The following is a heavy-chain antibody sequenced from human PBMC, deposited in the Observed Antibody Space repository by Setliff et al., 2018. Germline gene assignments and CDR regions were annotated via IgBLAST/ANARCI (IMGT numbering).Heavy chain of an antibody. J-gene: IGHJ4*02. Sequence: ASVKVSCKASGYTFTSYAFSWVRQAPGQGLEWMGWISAYNGNTNYAQKFQGRVTMTTDTSTSTAYMELRSLRSDDTAVYYCARVLVGYDFWSGYYQTMPHFDYWGQGTLVTVS. CDR1: GYTFTSYA. V-gene: IGHV1-18*01. CDR3: ARVLVGYDFWSGYYQTMPHFDY. CDR2: ISAYNGNT. D-gene: IGHD3-3*01.